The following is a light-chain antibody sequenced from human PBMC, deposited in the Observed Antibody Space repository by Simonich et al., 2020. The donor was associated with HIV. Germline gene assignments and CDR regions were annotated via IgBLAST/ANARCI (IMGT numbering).Light chain of an antibody. CDR1: QSVSGI. CDR2: GAS. CDR3: QQYNNWLT. J-gene: IGKJ4*01. Sequence: EIVMTQSPATLSVSPGERATLSCTASQSVSGILAWYQQKPGQAPRLLVSGASTRATGIPARFSGSGSGTEFTLTISSMQSEDFAVYCCQQYNNWLTFGGGTKVEIK. V-gene: IGKV3-15*01.